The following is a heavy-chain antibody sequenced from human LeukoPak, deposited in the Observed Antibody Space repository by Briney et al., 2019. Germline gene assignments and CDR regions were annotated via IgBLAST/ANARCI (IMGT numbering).Heavy chain of an antibody. J-gene: IGHJ4*02. CDR3: ARGVGATTLFDY. CDR2: INHSGST. D-gene: IGHD1-26*01. V-gene: IGHV4-34*01. CDR1: GGSYSGYY. Sequence: SETLSLTCAVYGGSYSGYYWSWIRLPPGKGLEWIGEINHSGSTNYNPSLKSRVTISVDTSKNQFSLKLSSVTAADTAVYYCARGVGATTLFDYWGQGTLVTVSS.